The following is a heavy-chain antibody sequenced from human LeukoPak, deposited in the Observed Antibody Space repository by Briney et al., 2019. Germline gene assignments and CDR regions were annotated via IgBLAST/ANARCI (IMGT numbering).Heavy chain of an antibody. Sequence: SETLSLTCTVSGGSISSYYWGWIRQPPGKGLEWIGYIYYSGSTNYNPSLKSRVTISVGTSKNQFSLKLSSVTAADTAVYYCARERGSYSGYDLGYYFDYWGRGTLVTVSS. V-gene: IGHV4-59*01. CDR1: GGSISSYY. CDR2: IYYSGST. J-gene: IGHJ4*02. D-gene: IGHD5-12*01. CDR3: ARERGSYSGYDLGYYFDY.